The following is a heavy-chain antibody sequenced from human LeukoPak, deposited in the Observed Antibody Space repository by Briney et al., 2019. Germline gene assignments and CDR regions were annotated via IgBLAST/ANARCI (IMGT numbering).Heavy chain of an antibody. Sequence: GGSLRLSCAASKFTFSHYGMHWVRQAPGKGLEWVAVVFNDGSNQYYADSVKGRFTVSRDNSQNMLYLQMNSLRPEDTAVYYCARDAERGFDYSNSLQKWGQGTLVTVSS. V-gene: IGHV3-33*01. D-gene: IGHD4-11*01. CDR1: KFTFSHYG. CDR3: ARDAERGFDYSNSLQK. J-gene: IGHJ4*02. CDR2: VFNDGSNQ.